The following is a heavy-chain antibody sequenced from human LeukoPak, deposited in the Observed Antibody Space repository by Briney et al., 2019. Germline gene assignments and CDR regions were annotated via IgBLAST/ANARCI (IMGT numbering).Heavy chain of an antibody. CDR1: GFTFSSYA. CDR2: ISGSGGST. CDR3: AKAGSSGWYKVLIDY. D-gene: IGHD6-19*01. V-gene: IGHV3-23*01. J-gene: IGHJ4*02. Sequence: PGGSLRLSCAASGFTFSSYAMSWVSQAPGKGLEWVSAISGSGGSTYYADSVKGRFTISRDNSKNTLYLQMNSLRAEDTAAYYCAKAGSSGWYKVLIDYWGQGTLVTVSS.